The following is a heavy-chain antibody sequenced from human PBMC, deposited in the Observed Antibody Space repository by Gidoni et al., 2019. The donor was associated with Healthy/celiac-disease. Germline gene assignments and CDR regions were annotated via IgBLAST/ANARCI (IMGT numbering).Heavy chain of an antibody. J-gene: IGHJ3*02. CDR2: INRNGGST. Sequence: EVQLVESGGGVVRPGGSLRLSCAASGFHFDDYGMGWVRQARGKGLEWVSGINRNGGSTGYADSVKGRFTISRDNAKNSLYLQMNSLRAEDTALYYCARDRIEWELDNDAYDIWGQGTMVTVSS. D-gene: IGHD1-26*01. CDR3: ARDRIEWELDNDAYDI. V-gene: IGHV3-20*04. CDR1: GFHFDDYG.